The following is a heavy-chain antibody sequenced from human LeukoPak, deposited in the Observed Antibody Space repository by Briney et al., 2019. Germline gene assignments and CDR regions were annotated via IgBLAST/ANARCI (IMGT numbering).Heavy chain of an antibody. J-gene: IGHJ6*02. D-gene: IGHD4-17*01. CDR2: ISSSGSTI. CDR1: GFTFSDYY. CDR3: VRSDTVTPPYYGMDV. Sequence: PGGSLRLSCAASGFTFSDYYMSWIRQAPGKGLEWVSYISSSGSTIYYADSVKGRFTISRDNAKNSLYLQMNSLRAEDTAVHYCVRSDTVTPPYYGMDVWGQGTTVTVSS. V-gene: IGHV3-11*01.